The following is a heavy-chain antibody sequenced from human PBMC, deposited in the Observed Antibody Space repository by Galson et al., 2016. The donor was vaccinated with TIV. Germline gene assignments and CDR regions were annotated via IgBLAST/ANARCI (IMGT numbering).Heavy chain of an antibody. J-gene: IGHJ6*02. CDR1: GFTFSNAW. Sequence: SLRLSCAASGFTFSNAWMNWVRQAPGKGLEWVGRIKSNTDGGTTDYAASVKGRFTISRDDSRSTLFLQMNGLKPEDTAVYYLAPPPYCGGDCWHYYYYAVDVWGQGTTVTVS. V-gene: IGHV3-15*01. D-gene: IGHD2-21*02. CDR2: IKSNTDGGTT. CDR3: APPPYCGGDCWHYYYYAVDV.